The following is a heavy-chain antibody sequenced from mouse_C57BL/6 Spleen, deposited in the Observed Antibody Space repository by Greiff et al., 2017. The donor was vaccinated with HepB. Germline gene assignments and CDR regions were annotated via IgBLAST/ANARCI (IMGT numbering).Heavy chain of an antibody. CDR2: INPSNGGT. Sequence: QVQLQQPGTELVKPGASVKLSCKASGYTFTSYWMHWVKQRPGQGLEWIGNINPSNGGTNYNEKFKSKATLTVDKSSSTAYMQLSSLTSEDSAVYYCARSLYDGYYWYFDVWGTGTTVTVSS. CDR1: GYTFTSYW. J-gene: IGHJ1*03. CDR3: ARSLYDGYYWYFDV. V-gene: IGHV1-53*01. D-gene: IGHD2-3*01.